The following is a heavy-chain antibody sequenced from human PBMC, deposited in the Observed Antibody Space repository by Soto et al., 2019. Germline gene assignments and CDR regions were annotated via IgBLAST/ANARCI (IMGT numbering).Heavy chain of an antibody. D-gene: IGHD2-15*01. CDR1: GASITSGGYY. CDR3: ARRWGRSFDY. Sequence: SETLSLTCTVSGASITSGGYYWSWIRQHPGKGLYWIGYFYYSGCTNYNPSLKSRVTISVDTSKNQFSLKLSSLTAADTAVYYCARRWGRSFDYWGQGTLVTVSS. CDR2: FYYSGCT. V-gene: IGHV4-61*08. J-gene: IGHJ4*02.